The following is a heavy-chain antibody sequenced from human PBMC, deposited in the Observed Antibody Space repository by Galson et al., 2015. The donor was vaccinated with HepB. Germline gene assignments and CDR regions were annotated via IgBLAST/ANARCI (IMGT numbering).Heavy chain of an antibody. V-gene: IGHV1-2*06. J-gene: IGHJ4*02. CDR2: INPNSGGT. Sequence: SVKVSCKASGYTFTGYYMHWVRQAPGQGLEWMGRINPNSGGTNYAQKFQGRVTMTRDTSISTAYMELSRLRSDDTAVYYYARHAITMAQGVTRDDYWGQGTLVTVSS. CDR3: ARHAITMAQGVTRDDY. D-gene: IGHD3-10*01. CDR1: GYTFTGYY.